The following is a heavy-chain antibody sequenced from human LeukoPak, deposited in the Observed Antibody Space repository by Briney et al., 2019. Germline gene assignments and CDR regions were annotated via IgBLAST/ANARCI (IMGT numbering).Heavy chain of an antibody. Sequence: PSETLSLTCAVSVDSISSSGYYWGWIRQPPGKGLEWIGNIYYSGSAYYNPSLKSRVPISVDTSKNHFSLKLSSVTAADTAVYYCEREKVYSGYFNWFDPWGQGTLVTVSP. CDR1: VDSISSSGYY. CDR3: EREKVYSGYFNWFDP. V-gene: IGHV4-39*02. J-gene: IGHJ5*02. D-gene: IGHD5-12*01. CDR2: IYYSGSA.